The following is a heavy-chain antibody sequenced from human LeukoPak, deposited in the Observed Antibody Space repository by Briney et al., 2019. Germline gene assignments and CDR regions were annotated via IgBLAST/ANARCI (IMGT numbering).Heavy chain of an antibody. V-gene: IGHV4-34*01. CDR3: ARGRSYYFDY. CDR2: INHSGST. Sequence: KSSETLSLTCAVYGGSFSGYYWSWIRQPPGKGLEWIGEINHSGSTNYNPSLKSRVTISVDRSKNQFSLKLSSVTAADTAVYYCARGRSYYFDYWGQGTLVTVSS. J-gene: IGHJ4*02. CDR1: GGSFSGYY. D-gene: IGHD1-26*01.